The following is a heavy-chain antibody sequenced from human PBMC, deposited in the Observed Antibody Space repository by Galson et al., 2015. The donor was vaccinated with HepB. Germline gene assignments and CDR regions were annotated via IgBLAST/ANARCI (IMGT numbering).Heavy chain of an antibody. CDR2: IIPIFGKA. V-gene: IGHV1-69*13. CDR3: ARETVLIWVGELLGRDSMDM. CDR1: GCTFSSYG. D-gene: IGHD3-10*01. J-gene: IGHJ4*02. Sequence: SVKVSCKASGCTFSSYGISWVRQARGQGLEWMGGIIPIFGKANYAQKLQGRVTITADESTSTAYMELSSLRSEDTAVYYCARETVLIWVGELLGRDSMDMWGQRTVVTVS.